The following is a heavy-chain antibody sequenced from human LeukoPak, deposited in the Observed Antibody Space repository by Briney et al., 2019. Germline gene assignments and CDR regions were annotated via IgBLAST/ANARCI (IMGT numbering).Heavy chain of an antibody. CDR2: ISASGAST. J-gene: IGHJ4*02. Sequence: GGSLRLSCAASGLTFSSYAMTWVRQAPGKGLEWVSSISASGASTYYADSVKGRFTISRDNSKDTLYLHMNSLRGEDTAVYYCAKNRYSGSYRDFEYWGQGTLVTVSS. CDR1: GLTFSSYA. D-gene: IGHD1-26*01. CDR3: AKNRYSGSYRDFEY. V-gene: IGHV3-23*01.